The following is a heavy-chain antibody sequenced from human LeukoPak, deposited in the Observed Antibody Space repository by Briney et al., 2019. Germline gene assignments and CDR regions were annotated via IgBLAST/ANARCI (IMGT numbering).Heavy chain of an antibody. D-gene: IGHD3-22*01. CDR1: GGSISNYY. CDR2: VQTSGST. CDR3: ARGYYDSSGYSTFDY. Sequence: SETLSLTCTVSGGSISNYYWSWIRQPAGRGLEWIGRVQTSGSTKYNPSLKSRVTMSVDTSKNQFSLKLSSVTAADTAVYYCARGYYDSSGYSTFDYWGQGTLVTVSS. J-gene: IGHJ4*02. V-gene: IGHV4-4*07.